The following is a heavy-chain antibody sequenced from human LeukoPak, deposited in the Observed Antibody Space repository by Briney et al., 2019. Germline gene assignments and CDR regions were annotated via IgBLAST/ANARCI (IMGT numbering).Heavy chain of an antibody. CDR2: MNPNSGNT. CDR1: GYTFTSYD. CDR3: ARGRGSGWSYYFDY. V-gene: IGHV1-8*01. D-gene: IGHD6-19*01. Sequence: GASVKVSCKASGYTFTSYDINWVRQATGQGLEWMGWMNPNSGNTGYAQKFQGRVTITADKSTSTAYMELSSLRSEDTAVCYCARGRGSGWSYYFDYWGQGTLVTVSS. J-gene: IGHJ4*02.